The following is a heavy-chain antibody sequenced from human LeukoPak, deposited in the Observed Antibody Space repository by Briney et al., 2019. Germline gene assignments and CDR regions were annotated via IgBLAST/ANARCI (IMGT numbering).Heavy chain of an antibody. V-gene: IGHV1-2*02. Sequence: GASVKVSCKASGYTFTGYYMHWVRQAPGQGLEWMGWINPNSGGTNYAQKFQGRVTMTRDTSVSTVYMELSSLTSDDTAVYYCARDVGDSSGYYLWYFELWGRGTLVTVSS. CDR3: ARDVGDSSGYYLWYFEL. D-gene: IGHD3-22*01. CDR1: GYTFTGYY. J-gene: IGHJ2*01. CDR2: INPNSGGT.